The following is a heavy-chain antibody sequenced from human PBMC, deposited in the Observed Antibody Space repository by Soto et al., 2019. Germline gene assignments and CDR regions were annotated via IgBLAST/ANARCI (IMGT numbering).Heavy chain of an antibody. J-gene: IGHJ4*02. Sequence: QVQLVQSGAEVKKPGASVKLPCKASGYIFTKYSMHWVRQAPGQGLEWMGMINSSGGGTSYAQKLQGRVIMTRDTSTRTVYMEVGSLRSEDTAVYYCARGYPDISARSYFDNWGQGTLVTVSS. CDR1: GYIFTKYS. D-gene: IGHD3-22*01. CDR3: ARGYPDISARSYFDN. V-gene: IGHV1-46*04. CDR2: INSSGGGT.